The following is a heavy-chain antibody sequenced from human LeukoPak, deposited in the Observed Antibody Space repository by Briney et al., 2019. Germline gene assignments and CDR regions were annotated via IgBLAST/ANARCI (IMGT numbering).Heavy chain of an antibody. CDR2: IKQDGSAK. CDR3: ARGAFRFDY. J-gene: IGHJ4*02. Sequence: PGGSLGLSCAASGFTFSSYWMSWVRQAPWKGLEWVANIKQDGSAKYYVDSVKGRFTISRDNAKNSLYLQMNSLRAEDTAVYYCARGAFRFDYWGQGTLVTVSS. CDR1: GFTFSSYW. V-gene: IGHV3-7*01.